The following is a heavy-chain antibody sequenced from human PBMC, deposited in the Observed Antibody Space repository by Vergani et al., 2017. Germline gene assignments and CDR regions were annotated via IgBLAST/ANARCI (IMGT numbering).Heavy chain of an antibody. CDR3: ARDREWLGNTPRVFDY. V-gene: IGHV3-33*01. Sequence: QVQLVESGGGVVQPGRSLRLSCAASGFTFSSYGMHWVRQAPGKGLGWVAVIWYDGSNKYYADSVKGRFTISRDNSKNTLYLQMNSLRAEDTAVYYCARDREWLGNTPRVFDYWGQGTLVTVSS. J-gene: IGHJ4*02. D-gene: IGHD6-19*01. CDR1: GFTFSSYG. CDR2: IWYDGSNK.